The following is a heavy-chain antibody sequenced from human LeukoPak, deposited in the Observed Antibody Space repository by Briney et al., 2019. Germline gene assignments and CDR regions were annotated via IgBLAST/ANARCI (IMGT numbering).Heavy chain of an antibody. V-gene: IGHV4-4*02. Sequence: SETLSLTCAVSGGALSSSNWWSGVRQPPGKGLEWIGEIYHGGSTNYNPSLKSRVTISADKSKNHFSLSLTSVTAADTAVYYCARDRAPTNWGQGTLVTASS. CDR1: GGALSSSNW. CDR3: ARDRAPTN. CDR2: IYHGGST. J-gene: IGHJ4*02. D-gene: IGHD5-24*01.